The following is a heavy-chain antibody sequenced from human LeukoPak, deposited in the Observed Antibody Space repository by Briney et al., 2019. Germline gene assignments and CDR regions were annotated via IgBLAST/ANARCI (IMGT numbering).Heavy chain of an antibody. CDR2: ISAYNGNT. CDR1: GYTFTSYG. V-gene: IGHV1-18*01. D-gene: IGHD5-12*01. J-gene: IGHJ4*02. Sequence: ASVKVSCKASGYTFTSYGISWVRQAPGQGLEWMGWISAYNGNTNYAQKLQGRVTMTTDTSTTTAYMELRSLRSDDTAVYYCARDRGIVATTHFDYWGQGTLVTVSS. CDR3: ARDRGIVATTHFDY.